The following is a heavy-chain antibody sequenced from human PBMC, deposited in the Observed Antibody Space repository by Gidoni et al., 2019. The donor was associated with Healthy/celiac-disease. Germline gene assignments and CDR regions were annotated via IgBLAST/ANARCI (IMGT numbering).Heavy chain of an antibody. CDR2: INPSGGST. J-gene: IGHJ3*02. CDR1: GYTFTSYY. V-gene: IGHV1-46*01. D-gene: IGHD3-22*01. CDR3: ASREKIYYDSSGYYSAGDAFDI. Sequence: QVQLVQSGAEVKKPGASVKVSCKASGYTFTSYYMHWVRQAPGQGLEWMGIINPSGGSTSYAQKFQGRVTVTRDTSTSTVYMELSSLRSEDTAVYYCASREKIYYDSSGYYSAGDAFDIWGQGTMVTVSS.